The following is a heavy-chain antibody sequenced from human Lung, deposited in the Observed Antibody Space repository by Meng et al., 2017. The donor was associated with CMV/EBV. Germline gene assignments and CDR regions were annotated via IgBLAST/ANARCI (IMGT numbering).Heavy chain of an antibody. V-gene: IGHV4-30-4*01. J-gene: IGHJ4*02. CDR3: ARDPSYDTSTYFGD. D-gene: IGHD3-22*01. CDR1: GASISSGDYW. Sequence: SGASISSGDYWWNWIRQPPGKGLEWIGSIYYSGSTFSNPSLKSRVAISVDTSKNQLSLKLSSVTAADTAVYYCARDPSYDTSTYFGDWGQGTPVTVSS. CDR2: IYYSGST.